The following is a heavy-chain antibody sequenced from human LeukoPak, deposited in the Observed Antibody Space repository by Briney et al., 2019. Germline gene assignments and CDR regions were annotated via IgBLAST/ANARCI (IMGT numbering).Heavy chain of an antibody. CDR3: ARGASGGYFDWSKRYFDY. D-gene: IGHD3-9*01. Sequence: ASVKVSCKASGYTFTSYDINWVRQAPGQGLEWMGWMNPNSGDTGYAQKFQGRVTMTRNTSISTAYMELSSLRSEDTAVYYCARGASGGYFDWSKRYFDYWGQGTLVTVSS. V-gene: IGHV1-8*01. CDR2: MNPNSGDT. CDR1: GYTFTSYD. J-gene: IGHJ4*02.